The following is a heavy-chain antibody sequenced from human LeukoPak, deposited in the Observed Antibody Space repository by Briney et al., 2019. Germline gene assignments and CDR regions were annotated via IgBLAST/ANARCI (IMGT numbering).Heavy chain of an antibody. J-gene: IGHJ5*02. CDR1: GGSISSSSYY. V-gene: IGHV4-39*07. CDR2: IYHSGST. CDR3: ARLVGYGADLRFDP. D-gene: IGHD4-17*01. Sequence: SETLSLTCTVSGGSISSSSYYWGWIRQPPGKGLEWIGSIYHSGSTYYNPSLKSRVTISVDTSKNQFSLKLSSVTAADTAVYYCARLVGYGADLRFDPWGQGTLVTVSS.